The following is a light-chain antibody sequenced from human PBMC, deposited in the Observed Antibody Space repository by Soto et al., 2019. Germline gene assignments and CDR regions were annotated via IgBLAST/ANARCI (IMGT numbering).Light chain of an antibody. V-gene: IGLV2-8*01. J-gene: IGLJ3*02. CDR3: TSYVGSDIWV. CDR2: EVS. CDR1: SSDVGAYKY. Sequence: QSVLTQPPSASGSPGQSGTISCTGTSSDVGAYKYVSWYQQYPGKAPKLMIYEVSKRPSGVPDRFSGSKSGNTASLTVSGLQAEDADDYYCTSYVGSDIWVFGGGTKLTVL.